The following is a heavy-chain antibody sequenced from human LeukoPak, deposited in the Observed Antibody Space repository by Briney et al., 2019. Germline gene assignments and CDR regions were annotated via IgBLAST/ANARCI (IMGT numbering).Heavy chain of an antibody. J-gene: IGHJ4*02. CDR3: ARGNLDGYSYDKGYFDY. CDR1: GGSISSYY. V-gene: IGHV4-59*01. D-gene: IGHD5-18*01. Sequence: SETLSLTLTVSGGSISSYYWSWIRQPPGKGLEWIGYIYYSGSTNYNPSLKSRVTISVDTSKNQLSLKLSSVTAADTAVYYCARGNLDGYSYDKGYFDYWGQGTLVTVSS. CDR2: IYYSGST.